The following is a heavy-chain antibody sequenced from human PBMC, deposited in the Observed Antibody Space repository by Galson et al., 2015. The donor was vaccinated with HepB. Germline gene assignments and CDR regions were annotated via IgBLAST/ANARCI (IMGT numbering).Heavy chain of an antibody. CDR2: IRYDGSNK. J-gene: IGHJ4*02. CDR1: GFTFSSYG. D-gene: IGHD1-26*01. V-gene: IGHV3-30*02. Sequence: SLRLSCAASGFTFSSYGMHWVRQAPGKGLEWVAFIRYDGSNKYYADSVKGRFTISRDNSKNTLYLQMNSLRAEDTAVYYCAKWGVGATSFDYWGQGTLVTVSS. CDR3: AKWGVGATSFDY.